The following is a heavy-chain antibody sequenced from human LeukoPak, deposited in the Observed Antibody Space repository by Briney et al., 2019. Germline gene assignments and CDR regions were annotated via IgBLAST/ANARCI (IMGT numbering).Heavy chain of an antibody. V-gene: IGHV3-30*18. J-gene: IGHJ3*02. CDR3: AKDRQRTAPDAFDT. D-gene: IGHD5-18*01. CDR1: GFTFSSYG. Sequence: GRSLRLSCAASGFTFSSYGMHWVRQAPGKGLEWVAVISYDGSNKYYADSVKGRFTISRDNSKNTLYLQMNSLRAEDTAVYYCAKDRQRTAPDAFDTWGQGTMVTVSS. CDR2: ISYDGSNK.